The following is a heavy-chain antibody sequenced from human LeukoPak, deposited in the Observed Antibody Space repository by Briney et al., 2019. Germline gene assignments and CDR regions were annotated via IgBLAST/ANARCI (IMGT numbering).Heavy chain of an antibody. D-gene: IGHD2-8*01. V-gene: IGHV3-30*04. Sequence: GGSLRLSCAASGFTFSSYAMHWVRQAPGKGLEWVAVISYDGSNKYYADSVKGRFTISRDNAKNSLYPQMNSLRAEDTAVYYCARAKRNGFDIWGQGTMVTVSS. J-gene: IGHJ3*02. CDR3: ARAKRNGFDI. CDR2: ISYDGSNK. CDR1: GFTFSSYA.